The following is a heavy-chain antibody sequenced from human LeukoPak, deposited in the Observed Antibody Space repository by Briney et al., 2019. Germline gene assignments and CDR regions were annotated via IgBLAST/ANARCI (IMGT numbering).Heavy chain of an antibody. D-gene: IGHD4-17*01. V-gene: IGHV4-39*01. CDR1: GGSISSSSYY. CDR3: ARPGPIYGDYLDYGMDV. Sequence: PSETLSLTCTVSGGSISSSSYYWGWIRQPPGKGLELIGSIYYSGSTYYNPSLKSRVTISVDTSKNQFSLKLSSVTAADTAVYYCARPGPIYGDYLDYGMDVWGQGTTVTVSS. J-gene: IGHJ6*02. CDR2: IYYSGST.